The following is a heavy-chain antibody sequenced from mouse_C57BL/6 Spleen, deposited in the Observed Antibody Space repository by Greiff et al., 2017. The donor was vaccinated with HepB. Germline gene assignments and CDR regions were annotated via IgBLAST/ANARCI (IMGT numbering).Heavy chain of an antibody. D-gene: IGHD3-1*01. CDR2: IDPETGGT. V-gene: IGHV1-15*01. J-gene: IGHJ2*01. CDR1: GYTFTDYE. CDR3: TRGYGKDD. Sequence: VQLQQPGAELVRPGASVTLSCKASGYTFTDYEMHWVKQTPVHGLEWIGAIDPETGGTAYNQKFKGKAILTADKSSSTAYMELRSLTSEDSAVYYCTRGYGKDDWGQGTTLTVSS.